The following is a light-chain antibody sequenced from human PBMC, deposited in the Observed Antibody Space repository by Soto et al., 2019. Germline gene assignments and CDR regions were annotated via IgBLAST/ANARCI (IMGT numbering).Light chain of an antibody. CDR1: QTISSW. J-gene: IGKJ5*01. CDR2: KAS. CDR3: QQYDNLPT. Sequence: DIQMTQSPSTLSGSVGDRVTITCRASQTISSWLAWYQQKPGKAPKLLIYKASTLETGVPSRFSGSGSGTDFTFTISSLQPEDIATYYCQQYDNLPTFGQGTRLEIK. V-gene: IGKV1-5*03.